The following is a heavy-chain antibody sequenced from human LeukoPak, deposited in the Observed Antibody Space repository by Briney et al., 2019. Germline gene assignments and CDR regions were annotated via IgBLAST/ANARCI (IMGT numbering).Heavy chain of an antibody. V-gene: IGHV3-74*01. CDR3: ARGGGYSYGSSDY. Sequence: GGSLRLSCAASGFTFSSYWMHWVRQAPGKGLVWVSRMNGDGSTTSYADSVKGRFTISRDNAKNTLYLQMNSLRAEDTAVYYCARGGGYSYGSSDYWGQGTLVTVSS. D-gene: IGHD5-18*01. J-gene: IGHJ4*02. CDR2: MNGDGSTT. CDR1: GFTFSSYW.